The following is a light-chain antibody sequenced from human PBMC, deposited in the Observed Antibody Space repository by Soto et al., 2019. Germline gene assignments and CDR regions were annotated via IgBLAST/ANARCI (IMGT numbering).Light chain of an antibody. J-gene: IGKJ4*01. V-gene: IGKV1D-12*01. Sequence: IRLTLSPSSVSASVGGSVSMACRASQSISSWLAWYQQKPGKAPKLLIYAASSLQSRVPTRFSGSGAGKDFPLTISSLHPEDFAVYCCQQRSNPLTFGGGTKVDIK. CDR3: QQRSNPLT. CDR1: QSISSW. CDR2: AAS.